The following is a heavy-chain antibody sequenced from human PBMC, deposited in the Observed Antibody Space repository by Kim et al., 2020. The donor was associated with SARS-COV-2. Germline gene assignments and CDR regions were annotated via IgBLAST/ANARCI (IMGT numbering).Heavy chain of an antibody. Sequence: SETLSLTCTVSGGSISSSSYYWGWIRQPPGKGLEWIGSIYYSGSTYYNPSLKSRVTISVDTSKNQFSLKLSSVTAADTAVYYCARMKVRGVIVYYFDYWGQGTLVTVSS. V-gene: IGHV4-39*01. J-gene: IGHJ4*02. CDR1: GGSISSSSYY. CDR3: ARMKVRGVIVYYFDY. CDR2: IYYSGST. D-gene: IGHD3-10*01.